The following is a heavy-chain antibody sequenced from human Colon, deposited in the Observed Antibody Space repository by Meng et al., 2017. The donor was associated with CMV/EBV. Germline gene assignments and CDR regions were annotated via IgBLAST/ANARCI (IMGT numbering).Heavy chain of an antibody. D-gene: IGHD1-26*01. Sequence: ASVKVSCKASGYTFTSYFIHWVRQAPGQGLEWMGLINPSAGSTTYAQRFQGRVTLTRDTSTSTVYMELSSLTSDDTAVYYCAREVVGATWFDIWGQGTLVTVSS. CDR3: AREVVGATWFDI. J-gene: IGHJ5*02. V-gene: IGHV1-46*01. CDR2: INPSAGST. CDR1: GYTFTSYF.